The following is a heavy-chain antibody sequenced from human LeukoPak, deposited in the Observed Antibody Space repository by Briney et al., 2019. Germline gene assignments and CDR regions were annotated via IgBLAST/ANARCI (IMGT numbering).Heavy chain of an antibody. V-gene: IGHV3-7*04. Sequence: GGSLRLSCVGSGFTFSSYWMTWVRQAPGKGLEWVANMRQDGSEIYYVDSVKGRFTISRDNGKKSLFLHMNSLRADDTALYCCARGPVASRGITGIGVGVDLWGQGTLVSVSS. J-gene: IGHJ5*02. CDR3: ARGPVASRGITGIGVGVDL. CDR1: GFTFSSYW. D-gene: IGHD1-20*01. CDR2: MRQDGSEI.